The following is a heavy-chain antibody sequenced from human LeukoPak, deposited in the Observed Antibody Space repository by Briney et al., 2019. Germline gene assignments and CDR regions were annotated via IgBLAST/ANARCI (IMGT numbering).Heavy chain of an antibody. CDR2: INTKTGNP. CDR1: GYTFTHYV. CDR3: ARSDASVSDYMDV. J-gene: IGHJ6*03. Sequence: ASVKVSCKASGYTFTHYVINWVRQAPGQGLEWMAWINTKTGNPTYAQGFTGRFVFSLDTSVRTAYLQINSLKAEDTAVYFCARSDASVSDYMDVWGAGTTVIVSS. V-gene: IGHV7-4-1*02.